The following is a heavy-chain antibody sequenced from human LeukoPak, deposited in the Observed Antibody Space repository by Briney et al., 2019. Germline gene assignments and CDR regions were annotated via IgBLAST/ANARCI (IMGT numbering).Heavy chain of an antibody. J-gene: IGHJ6*03. V-gene: IGHV3-20*04. CDR2: INWNGGST. Sequence: GGSLRLSCAASGFTFDDYSMTWVRQAPGKGLEWVSGINWNGGSTGYADSVKGRFTISRDNAKNSLYLQMNSLRADDTAVYYCARLLEPATGYYMDVWGKGTTVTISS. CDR1: GFTFDDYS. D-gene: IGHD5-24*01. CDR3: ARLLEPATGYYMDV.